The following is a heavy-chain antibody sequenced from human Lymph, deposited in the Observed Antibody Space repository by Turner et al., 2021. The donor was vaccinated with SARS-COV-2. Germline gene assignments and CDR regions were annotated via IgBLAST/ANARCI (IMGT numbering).Heavy chain of an antibody. CDR3: ARVGPGGFDY. D-gene: IGHD2-15*01. J-gene: IGHJ4*02. Sequence: QVQLVHSGAELKKPGASVKVSCKASGYTFTSYYMHWVRQAPGQGLEWMGIINPSGDSTSYAQKFQGRVTMTRDTSTSTVYMELSRLRSEDTAVYYCARVGPGGFDYWGQGTPVTVSS. CDR1: GYTFTSYY. V-gene: IGHV1-46*01. CDR2: INPSGDST.